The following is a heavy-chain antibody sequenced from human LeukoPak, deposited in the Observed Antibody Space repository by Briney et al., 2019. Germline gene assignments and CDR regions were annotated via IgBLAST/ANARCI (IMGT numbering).Heavy chain of an antibody. CDR2: IWYDGSSK. V-gene: IGHV3-30*02. Sequence: GGSLRLSCAASGFMFSKYGMHWVRQAPGKGLEWVAFIWYDGSSKYYADSVKGRFTISRDNSKNTLFLQMNSLRAEDTAVYYRAKEGSSGYGQFDYWGQGTLVTVSS. J-gene: IGHJ4*02. CDR1: GFMFSKYG. D-gene: IGHD5-12*01. CDR3: AKEGSSGYGQFDY.